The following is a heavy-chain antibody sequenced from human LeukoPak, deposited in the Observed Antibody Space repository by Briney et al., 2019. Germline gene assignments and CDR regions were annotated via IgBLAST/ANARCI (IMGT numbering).Heavy chain of an antibody. D-gene: IGHD3-3*01. CDR1: GFTFSSYW. V-gene: IGHV3-7*01. CDR2: IKQDGSEK. Sequence: PGGSLRLSCAASGFTFSSYWMSWVRQAPGKGLEWVANIKQDGSEKYYVDSVKGRFTISRDNDKNSLYLQMNRLRAEDTAVYYCASQTYYDFWSGYYYYYMDVWGKGTTATVSS. J-gene: IGHJ6*03. CDR3: ASQTYYDFWSGYYYYYMDV.